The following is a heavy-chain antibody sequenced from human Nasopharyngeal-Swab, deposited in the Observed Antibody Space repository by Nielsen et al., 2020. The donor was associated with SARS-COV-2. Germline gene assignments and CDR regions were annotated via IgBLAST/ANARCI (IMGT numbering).Heavy chain of an antibody. V-gene: IGHV3-30*03. CDR3: ARDRLRYFDWSLDY. J-gene: IGHJ4*02. CDR1: GFMLKAYD. CDR2: ISLDGFDI. D-gene: IGHD3-9*01. Sequence: GGSLRLSCATSGFMLKAYDMYWVRQAPGKGLEWVAMISLDGFDIKYADSVKGRFTISRDNSANTLYLQMNSLRAEDTAVYYCARDRLRYFDWSLDYWGQGTLVTVSS.